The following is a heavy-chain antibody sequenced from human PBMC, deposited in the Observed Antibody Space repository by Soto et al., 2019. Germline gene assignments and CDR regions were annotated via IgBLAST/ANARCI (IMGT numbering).Heavy chain of an antibody. D-gene: IGHD4-17*01. CDR3: AIDYGSRFGWWGEPHALDI. CDR2: MNPNSGNT. V-gene: IGHV1-8*01. Sequence: ASVKFSCKASGYTFTSYDINWVRQATGQGLEWMGWMNPNSGNTGYAQKFQGRVTMTRNTSISTAYMELSSLRSEDTAGYYCAIDYGSRFGWWGEPHALDIWRQGTMVTVSS. CDR1: GYTFTSYD. J-gene: IGHJ3*02.